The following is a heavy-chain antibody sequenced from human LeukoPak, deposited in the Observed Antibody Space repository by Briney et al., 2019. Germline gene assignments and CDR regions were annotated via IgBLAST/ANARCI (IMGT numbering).Heavy chain of an antibody. D-gene: IGHD3-9*01. V-gene: IGHV1-2*02. CDR3: ARVLFNSGYNY. CDR1: GSTFTGAY. CDR2: VNPSSGET. Sequence: ASVKVSCKTSGSTFTGAYMHWVRQAPGQGLEWMGWVNPSSGETKIAQKFQGRVTMTRDTSIRTVYMDLGGLRSDDTAVYYCARVLFNSGYNYWGQGSLVTVSS. J-gene: IGHJ4*02.